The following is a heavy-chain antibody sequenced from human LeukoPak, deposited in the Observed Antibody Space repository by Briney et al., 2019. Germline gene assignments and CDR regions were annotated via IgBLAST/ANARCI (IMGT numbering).Heavy chain of an antibody. CDR1: GYTFTGYY. J-gene: IGHJ6*03. CDR2: INPNSGGT. V-gene: IGHV1-2*02. CDR3: ASSRKCSTSCYGNYYYYYMDV. Sequence: ASVKVSCKASGYTFTGYYMHWVRQAPGQGLEWMGWINPNSGGTNYAQKFQGRVTMTRDTSISTAYMELSSLRSEDTAVYYCASSRKCSTSCYGNYYYYYMDVWGKGTTVTISS. D-gene: IGHD2-2*01.